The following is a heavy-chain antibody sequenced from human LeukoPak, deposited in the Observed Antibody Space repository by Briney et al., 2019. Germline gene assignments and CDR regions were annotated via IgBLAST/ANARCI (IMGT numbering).Heavy chain of an antibody. CDR1: GGSINNYC. CDR2: IYYRGST. V-gene: IGHV4-59*01. Sequence: SETLSLTGTVSGGSINNYCWSWIRQPPGKGLEWIGYIYYRGSTNYNPSLKSRVTFSVDTSKNQFSLKLNSVTAADTAVYYCARGGDYGDLRYFDYWGQGTLVTVSS. CDR3: ARGGDYGDLRYFDY. D-gene: IGHD4-17*01. J-gene: IGHJ4*02.